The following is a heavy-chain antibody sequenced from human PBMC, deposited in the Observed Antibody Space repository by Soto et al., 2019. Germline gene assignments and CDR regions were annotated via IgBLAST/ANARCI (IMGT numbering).Heavy chain of an antibody. J-gene: IGHJ6*02. CDR2: ILHDGSAE. V-gene: IGHV3-30*03. CDR1: GFTFTSYD. D-gene: IGHD5-12*01. Sequence: QVQLVESGGGVVQPGRSLRLSCAASGFTFTSYDMHWVRQAPGKGLEWMALILHDGSAEYYADSVKGRFTISRDNSKNYLYLRMTSLRAEDTAVYYCARSRNGYRFYFYYGMDGWGQGTTVTVSS. CDR3: ARSRNGYRFYFYYGMDG.